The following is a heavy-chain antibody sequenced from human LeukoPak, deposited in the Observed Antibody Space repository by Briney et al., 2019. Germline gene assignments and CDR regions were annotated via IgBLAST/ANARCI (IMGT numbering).Heavy chain of an antibody. D-gene: IGHD2-21*01. CDR1: GGSISRYY. Sequence: PSETLSLTCTVSGGSISRYYWSWIRQPAGKGLEWIGRIYTSGSTNYNPSLKSRVTMSVDTSKNQFSLKLSSVTAADTAVYYCARDGEDVSWYFDLWGRGTLVTVSS. CDR2: IYTSGST. J-gene: IGHJ2*01. CDR3: ARDGEDVSWYFDL. V-gene: IGHV4-4*07.